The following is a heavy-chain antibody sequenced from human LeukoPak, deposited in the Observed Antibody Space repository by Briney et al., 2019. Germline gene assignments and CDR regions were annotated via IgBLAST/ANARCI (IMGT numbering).Heavy chain of an antibody. CDR1: GYTFTGYY. CDR2: INPNSGGT. Sequence: ASVKVSCNASGYTFTGYYMHWVRQAPGQGLGWMGWINPNSGGTNYAQKFQGWVTMTRDTSISTAYMELSRLRSDDTAVYYCARGGYYGSHIDNWFDPWSQGTLVTVS. D-gene: IGHD3-10*01. V-gene: IGHV1-2*04. J-gene: IGHJ5*02. CDR3: ARGGYYGSHIDNWFDP.